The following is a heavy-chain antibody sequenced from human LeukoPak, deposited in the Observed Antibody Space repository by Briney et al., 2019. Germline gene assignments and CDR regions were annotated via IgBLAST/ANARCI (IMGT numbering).Heavy chain of an antibody. CDR1: GFTFSNYA. CDR3: AKEYSGSFSPFPSYFDY. D-gene: IGHD1-26*01. Sequence: GRSLRFSCAASGFTFSNYAMNWVRQAPGKGLEWVSAISGSGAKTYYADFVKGRFTISRDNSKNTLYLQMNSLRAEDTAVYYCAKEYSGSFSPFPSYFDYWGQGTLVTVSS. CDR2: ISGSGAKT. V-gene: IGHV3-23*01. J-gene: IGHJ4*02.